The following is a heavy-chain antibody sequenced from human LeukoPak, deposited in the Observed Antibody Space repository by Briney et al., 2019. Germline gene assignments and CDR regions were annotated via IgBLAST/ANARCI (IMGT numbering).Heavy chain of an antibody. CDR1: GFTFSSYA. D-gene: IGHD3-22*01. V-gene: IGHV3-23*01. Sequence: GGSLRLACAASGFTFSSYAMSWVRQAPGKGLEWVSAISGSGGSTYYADSVKGRFTISRDNSKNTLYLQMNSLRAEDTAVYYCAKDRTYYYDSSGYSYFDYWGQGTLVTVSS. CDR3: AKDRTYYYDSSGYSYFDY. J-gene: IGHJ4*02. CDR2: ISGSGGST.